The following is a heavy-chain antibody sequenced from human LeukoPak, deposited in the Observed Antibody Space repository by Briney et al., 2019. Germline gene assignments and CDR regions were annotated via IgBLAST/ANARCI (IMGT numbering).Heavy chain of an antibody. Sequence: GESLKISCKGSGYSFTSYWIGWVRQMPGKGLEWMGIIYPGDSDNRYSPSFQGQVTISADKSISTAYLQWSSLKASDTAMYYCARASFYYDILTGPDYWGQGTLVTVSS. CDR1: GYSFTSYW. CDR2: IYPGDSDN. V-gene: IGHV5-51*01. D-gene: IGHD3-9*01. CDR3: ARASFYYDILTGPDY. J-gene: IGHJ4*02.